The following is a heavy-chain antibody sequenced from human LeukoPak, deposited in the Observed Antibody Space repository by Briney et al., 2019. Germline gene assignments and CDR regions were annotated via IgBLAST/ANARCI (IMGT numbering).Heavy chain of an antibody. V-gene: IGHV3-30*03. Sequence: GGSLRLSCAASGFTFSIFGMHGLPQAPGRGLVGVAVISYEESNTYYADAVKGRLTISRDNSKNTLYLQMNSLRAEDTAVYYCARVMGPYYGSGSYTPYFDYWGQGTLVTVSS. CDR3: ARVMGPYYGSGSYTPYFDY. J-gene: IGHJ4*02. CDR2: ISYEESNT. CDR1: GFTFSIFG. D-gene: IGHD3-10*01.